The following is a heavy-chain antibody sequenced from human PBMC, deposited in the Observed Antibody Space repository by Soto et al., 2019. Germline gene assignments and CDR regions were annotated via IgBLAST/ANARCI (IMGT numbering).Heavy chain of an antibody. CDR1: SGPSSSHN. D-gene: IGHD1-1*01. J-gene: IGHJ6*02. CDR2: VYSTGGT. CDR3: VRQGIGNLHGLVDV. Sequence: QVQLQQSGPGLVKPSETLSLTCSVSSGPSSSHNWGWIRQPPGRGLEWIGYVYSTGGTSYNPSLKSRFTIPAATSTNPISLTLTSVTAADTAVYYCVRQGIGNLHGLVDVWGQGTTVRVSS. V-gene: IGHV4-59*08.